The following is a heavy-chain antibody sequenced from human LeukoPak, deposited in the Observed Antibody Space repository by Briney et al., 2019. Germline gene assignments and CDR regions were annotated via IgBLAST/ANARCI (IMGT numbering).Heavy chain of an antibody. CDR3: ANLGSVVITRYFDY. V-gene: IGHV1-2*02. J-gene: IGHJ4*02. CDR1: GGTFSSYA. D-gene: IGHD3-22*01. CDR2: INPNSGDT. Sequence: ASVKVSCKASGGTFSSYAISWVRQAPGQGLEWMGWINPNSGDTKYAQKFQGRVTVTRDTSISTVYMELTRLRSDDTAVYYCANLGSVVITRYFDYWGQGTLVTVSS.